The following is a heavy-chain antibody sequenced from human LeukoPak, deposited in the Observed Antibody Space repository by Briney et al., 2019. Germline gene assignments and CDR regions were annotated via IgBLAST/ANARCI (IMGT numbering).Heavy chain of an antibody. CDR2: IYYSGST. V-gene: IGHV4-30-4*01. Sequence: SETLSLTCTVSGGSISSGDYYWSWIRQPPGKGLEWIGYIYYSGSTYYNPSLKSRVTISVDTSKNQFSLKLSSVTAADTAVYYCARESDSSGYVARSYYYGMDVWGQGTTVTVSS. D-gene: IGHD3-22*01. CDR1: GGSISSGDYY. CDR3: ARESDSSGYVARSYYYGMDV. J-gene: IGHJ6*02.